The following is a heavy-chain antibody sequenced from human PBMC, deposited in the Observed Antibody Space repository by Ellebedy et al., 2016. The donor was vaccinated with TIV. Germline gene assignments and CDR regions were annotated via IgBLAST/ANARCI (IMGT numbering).Heavy chain of an antibody. CDR2: IYHSGYT. CDR3: VSARDNWNLN. CDR1: GDSLSSATW. D-gene: IGHD1-1*01. J-gene: IGHJ4*02. Sequence: MPGGSLRLSCAVSGDSLSSATWWNWVRQPQGKGLEWIGEIYHSGYTKFNPSLKSPATISLDWSNNSFSLGLRSVTAADTAVYYCVSARDNWNLNWGQGTLVTVSS. V-gene: IGHV4-4*02.